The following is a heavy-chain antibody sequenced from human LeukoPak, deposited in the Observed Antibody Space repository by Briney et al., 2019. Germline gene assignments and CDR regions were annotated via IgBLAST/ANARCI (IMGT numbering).Heavy chain of an antibody. V-gene: IGHV1-18*01. CDR3: ATTVRGTLYYFDY. J-gene: IGHJ4*02. CDR2: ISVYNGNT. D-gene: IGHD1/OR15-1a*01. Sequence: ASVKVSCKAFGGTFSSYAISWVRQAPGQGLEWMGWISVYNGNTNYAQKLQGRVTMTTDTSTSTAYMELRSLRSEDTAVYYCATTVRGTLYYFDYWGQGTLVTVSS. CDR1: GGTFSSYA.